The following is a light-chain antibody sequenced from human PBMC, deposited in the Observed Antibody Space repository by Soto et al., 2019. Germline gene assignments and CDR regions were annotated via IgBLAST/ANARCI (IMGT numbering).Light chain of an antibody. CDR3: QKYSSGPV. J-gene: IGKJ3*01. V-gene: IGKV1-27*01. Sequence: DIQMTQPPTSLSASVGDRVTITCRASQDIMNCVAWNQQKPGPAPKLLSYAASTLQSGVPSRFSGSGFGTDFTLTINCLQRKDVSTYSCQKYSSGPVFGPGTKVEIK. CDR2: AAS. CDR1: QDIMNC.